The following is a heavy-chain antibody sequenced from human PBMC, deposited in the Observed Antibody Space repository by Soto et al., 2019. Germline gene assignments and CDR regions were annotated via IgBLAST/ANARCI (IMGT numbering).Heavy chain of an antibody. CDR2: IYHTGNT. CDR1: GDSMRTYY. V-gene: IGHV4-59*08. CDR3: ARQKRFGELTAMDV. Sequence: SETLSLTCTVSGDSMRTYYWTWFRQPPGKGLEWIGYIYHTGNTKCNPSLKSRVTISVDTSKNQFSLEMNSVSAADTAVYYCARQKRFGELTAMDVWGQGTTVT. J-gene: IGHJ6*02. D-gene: IGHD3-10*01.